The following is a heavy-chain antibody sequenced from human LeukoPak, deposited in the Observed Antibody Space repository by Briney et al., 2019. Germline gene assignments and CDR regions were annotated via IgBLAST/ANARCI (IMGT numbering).Heavy chain of an antibody. CDR2: INHSGSN. J-gene: IGHJ4*02. V-gene: IGHV4-34*01. D-gene: IGHD3-10*01. CDR1: GGSFSGQY. Sequence: PSETLSLSCAVYGGSFSGQYWGWTRQPPGKGLEWIGEINHSGSNSYNASLMSRVTISLHPPKNQFSLNLGSVTAADTAVYYCAGGDYHGSESYANYWGQGTLVTVSS. CDR3: AGGDYHGSESYANY.